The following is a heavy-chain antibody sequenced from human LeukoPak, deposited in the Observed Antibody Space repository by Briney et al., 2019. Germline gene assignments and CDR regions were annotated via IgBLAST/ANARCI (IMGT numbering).Heavy chain of an antibody. CDR2: INHRGST. CDR1: GGSFSGYY. V-gene: IGHV4-34*01. J-gene: IGHJ4*02. Sequence: PSETLSLTCAVYGGSFSGYYWSWIRQPPGKGLEWIGEINHRGSTNYNPSLKSRVTISVDTSKNQFSLKLSSVTAADTAVYYCARRSGYRNNDYWGQGTLVTVSS. D-gene: IGHD5-18*01. CDR3: ARRSGYRNNDY.